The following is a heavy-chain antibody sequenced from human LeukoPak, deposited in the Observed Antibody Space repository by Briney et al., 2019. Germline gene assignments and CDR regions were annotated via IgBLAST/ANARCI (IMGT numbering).Heavy chain of an antibody. D-gene: IGHD2-2*01. Sequence: SETLSLTCTVSGGSISPYYWSWIRQPPGKGLEWIGEINHSGSTNYNPSLKSRVTISVDTSKNQFSLKLSSVTAADTAVYYCARGEYCSSTSCYVVRWFDPWGQGTLVTVSS. V-gene: IGHV4-34*01. CDR3: ARGEYCSSTSCYVVRWFDP. J-gene: IGHJ5*02. CDR1: GGSISPYY. CDR2: INHSGST.